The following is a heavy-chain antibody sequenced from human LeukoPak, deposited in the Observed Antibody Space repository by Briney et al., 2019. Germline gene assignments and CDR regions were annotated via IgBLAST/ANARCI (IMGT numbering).Heavy chain of an antibody. CDR2: IIPILGIA. Sequence: GASVKVSCKASGGTFSSYAISWVRQAPGQGLEWMGRIIPILGIANYAQKFQGRVTITADKSTSTAYMELSSLRSEDTAVYYCARSDYYYYGMDVWGQGTTVTVSS. V-gene: IGHV1-69*04. CDR1: GGTFSSYA. J-gene: IGHJ6*02. CDR3: ARSDYYYYGMDV.